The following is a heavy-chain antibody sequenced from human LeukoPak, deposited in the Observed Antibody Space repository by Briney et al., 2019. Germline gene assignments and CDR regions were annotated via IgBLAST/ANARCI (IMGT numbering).Heavy chain of an antibody. J-gene: IGHJ5*02. Sequence: ASVKVSCKVSGYTLTELSMHWVRQAPGKGLEWMGGFDPEDGETIYAQKFQGRVTMTEDTSTDTAYMELSSLRSEDTAVYYCATDPKTGTTWGYNWFDPWGQGTLVTVSS. CDR2: FDPEDGET. V-gene: IGHV1-24*01. CDR3: ATDPKTGTTWGYNWFDP. D-gene: IGHD1-1*01. CDR1: GYTLTELS.